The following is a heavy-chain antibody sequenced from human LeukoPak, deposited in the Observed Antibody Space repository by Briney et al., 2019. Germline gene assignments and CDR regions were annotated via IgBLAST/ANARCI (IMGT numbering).Heavy chain of an antibody. CDR1: GGSISSSSYY. Sequence: SETLSLTCTVSGGSISSSSYYWGWIRQPPGKGLEWIGSIYYSGSTYYNPSLKSRVTISVDTSKNQFSLKLSSVTAADTAVYYCARGGRYCSSVSCYGISWFDPWGQGTLVTVSS. J-gene: IGHJ5*02. V-gene: IGHV4-39*01. CDR2: IYYSGST. CDR3: ARGGRYCSSVSCYGISWFDP. D-gene: IGHD2-2*01.